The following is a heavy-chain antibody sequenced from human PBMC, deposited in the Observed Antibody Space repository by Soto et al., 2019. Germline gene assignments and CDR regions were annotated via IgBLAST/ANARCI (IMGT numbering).Heavy chain of an antibody. CDR3: ARDPVLRYYYDSSGYKDY. V-gene: IGHV1-18*01. Sequence: ASVKVSCKASGYTFTSYGISWVRQAPGQGLEWMGWISAYNGNTNYAQKLQGRVTMTTDTSTSTAYMELRSLRSDDTAVYYCARDPVLRYYYDSSGYKDYWGQGTLVTVSS. CDR1: GYTFTSYG. CDR2: ISAYNGNT. D-gene: IGHD3-22*01. J-gene: IGHJ4*02.